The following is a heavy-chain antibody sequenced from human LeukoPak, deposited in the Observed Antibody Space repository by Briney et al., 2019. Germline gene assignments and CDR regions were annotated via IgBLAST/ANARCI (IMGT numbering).Heavy chain of an antibody. V-gene: IGHV1-69*04. CDR3: AREPRGYSYGWFDP. D-gene: IGHD5-18*01. CDR1: GGSFSSYA. CDR2: IIPILGIA. J-gene: IGHJ5*02. Sequence: SVKVSCKASGGSFSSYAISWVRQAPGQGLEWMGRIIPILGIANYAQKFQGRVTITADKSTSTAYMELSSLRSEDTAVYYCAREPRGYSYGWFDPWGQGTLVTVSS.